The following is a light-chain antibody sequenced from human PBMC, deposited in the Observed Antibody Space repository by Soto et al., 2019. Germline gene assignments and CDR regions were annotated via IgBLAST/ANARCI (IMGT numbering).Light chain of an antibody. CDR2: DAS. CDR1: QSVNNY. Sequence: EIVLKQSPGTLSLSPGERATLSCRASQSVNNYLAWYQQKPGQAPRLHIYDASNRATGIPARFSGSGSGTDFTLTISSLEPEDSAVYYCQQRGNWPWLTFGGGTRVEIK. V-gene: IGKV3-11*01. J-gene: IGKJ4*01. CDR3: QQRGNWPWLT.